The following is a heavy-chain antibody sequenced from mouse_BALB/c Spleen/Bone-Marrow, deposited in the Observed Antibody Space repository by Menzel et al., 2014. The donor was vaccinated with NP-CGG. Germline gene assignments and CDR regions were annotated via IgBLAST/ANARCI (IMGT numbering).Heavy chain of an antibody. J-gene: IGHJ4*01. CDR1: GYTFTSYW. Sequence: VKLQESGAELVKPGASVKLSCKTSGYTFTSYWIQWVKQRPGQGLGWIGEMFPRTGATYYNERFRGRATLTIDTSSSTAYMQLSGLTSEDSAVYFCARRDYDYDDYSMDYWGQGASVTVSS. D-gene: IGHD2-4*01. CDR2: MFPRTGAT. V-gene: IGHV1S132*01. CDR3: ARRDYDYDDYSMDY.